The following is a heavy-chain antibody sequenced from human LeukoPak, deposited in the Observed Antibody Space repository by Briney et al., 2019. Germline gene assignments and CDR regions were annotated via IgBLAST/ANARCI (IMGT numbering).Heavy chain of an antibody. CDR1: GFTFSSYE. CDR3: AELGITMIGGV. Sequence: LTGGSLRLSCSASGFTFSSYEMNWVRQAPGKGLEWVSSISSGAKTVYYADSVKGRFTISRDNAKNSLYLQMNSQRAEDTAVYYCAELGITMIGGVWGKGTTVTISS. CDR2: ISSGAKTV. J-gene: IGHJ6*04. V-gene: IGHV3-48*03. D-gene: IGHD3-10*02.